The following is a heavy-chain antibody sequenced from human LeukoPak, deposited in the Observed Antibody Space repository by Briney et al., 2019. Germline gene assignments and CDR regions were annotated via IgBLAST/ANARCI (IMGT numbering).Heavy chain of an antibody. CDR2: IRSKAQNYAT. J-gene: IGHJ4*02. D-gene: IGHD1-1*01. Sequence: GGSLKLSCSASGFTFSDSAMHWVRQASGKGLEWVGHIRSKAQNYATAYAASVRGRFTISRDDSKNTAYTQMNSLKTEDTAVYYCSGWKGGDDCWGQGALVTVSS. CDR1: GFTFSDSA. V-gene: IGHV3-73*01. CDR3: SGWKGGDDC.